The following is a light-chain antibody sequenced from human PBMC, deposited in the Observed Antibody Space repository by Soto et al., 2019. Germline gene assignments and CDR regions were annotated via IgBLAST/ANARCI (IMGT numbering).Light chain of an antibody. Sequence: EIVLTQSPGTLSLSPGERATLSCRASQSVSNNYLAWYQQKPGQAPRLLIYGASNRATGIPDRFSGSGSGTDFTLSITSLEPEDSAIYYCQQRINWLTFGGGTKVDI. CDR2: GAS. J-gene: IGKJ4*01. CDR1: QSVSNNY. CDR3: QQRINWLT. V-gene: IGKV3D-20*02.